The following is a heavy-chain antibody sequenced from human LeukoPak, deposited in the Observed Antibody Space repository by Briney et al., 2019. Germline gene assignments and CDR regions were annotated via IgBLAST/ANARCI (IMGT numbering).Heavy chain of an antibody. CDR2: ISAYNGNT. Sequence: ASVKVSCKASGYTFTSYGISWVRQAPGQGLEWMGWISAYNGNTNYAQKLQGRVTMTTDTSTSTAYMELRSLRPDDPAVYYRARVSREQLGDALDIWGQGTMVTVSS. J-gene: IGHJ3*02. V-gene: IGHV1-18*01. CDR3: ARVSREQLGDALDI. CDR1: GYTFTSYG. D-gene: IGHD1-1*01.